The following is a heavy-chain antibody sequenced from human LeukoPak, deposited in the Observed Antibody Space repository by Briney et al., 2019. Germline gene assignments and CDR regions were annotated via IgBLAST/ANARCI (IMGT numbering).Heavy chain of an antibody. V-gene: IGHV3-21*06. J-gene: IGHJ4*02. D-gene: IGHD2-2*01. Sequence: GGSLRLSCAASGFTFSSYNMYWVRQAPGKGLEWVSSISGGSDYIFHADPVKGRFTISRDNAKNSLYLQMNSLRAEDTAVYYCARDSGNLGYCSSTSCYYYFDYWGQGTLVTVSS. CDR1: GFTFSSYN. CDR3: ARDSGNLGYCSSTSCYYYFDY. CDR2: ISGGSDYI.